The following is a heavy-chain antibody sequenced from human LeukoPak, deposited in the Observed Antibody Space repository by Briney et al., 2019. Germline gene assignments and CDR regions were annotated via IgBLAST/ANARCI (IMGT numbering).Heavy chain of an antibody. Sequence: GGSLRLSCAASGFTFSTYWMHWVRQAPGKGLVWVSRINSDGSHTSYADSVKGRFTISRDNAKKTLYLQMNNLRAEDTAVYYCATGGGGLEYWGQGTLVTVSS. CDR1: GFTFSTYW. V-gene: IGHV3-74*01. CDR3: ATGGGGLEY. CDR2: INSDGSHT. J-gene: IGHJ4*02. D-gene: IGHD3-3*01.